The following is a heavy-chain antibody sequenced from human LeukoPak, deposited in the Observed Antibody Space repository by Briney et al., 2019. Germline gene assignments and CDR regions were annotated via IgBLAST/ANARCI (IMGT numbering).Heavy chain of an antibody. D-gene: IGHD4-17*01. CDR2: IYPGDSDT. CDR1: GYSFSSYW. J-gene: IGHJ4*02. V-gene: IGHV5-51*01. CDR3: VRPVNYGDHGDY. Sequence: GESLKISCKGSGYSFSSYWIGWVRQMPGKGLEWMGIIYPGDSDTRYSLSFQGQVTISADKSISTAYLQWSSLRASDTAMYYCVRPVNYGDHGDYWGQGTLVTVSS.